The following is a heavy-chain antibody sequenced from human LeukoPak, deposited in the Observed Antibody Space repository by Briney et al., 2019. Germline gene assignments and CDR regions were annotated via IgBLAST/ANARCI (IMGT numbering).Heavy chain of an antibody. CDR3: ARAMNSWFLLDLDY. J-gene: IGHJ4*02. CDR2: ISAYNGNT. Sequence: ASVKVSCKTSGYTFVAYGLSWLRQAPGQGLEWMGWISAYNGNTNYAQKLQGRVTMTTDTSTSTAYMELRSLRSDDTAMYYCARAMNSWFLLDLDYWGQGNLVTVSS. V-gene: IGHV1-18*01. CDR1: GYTFVAYG. D-gene: IGHD3-22*01.